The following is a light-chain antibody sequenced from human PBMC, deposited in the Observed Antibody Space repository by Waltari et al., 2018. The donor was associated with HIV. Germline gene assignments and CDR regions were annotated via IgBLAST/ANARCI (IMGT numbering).Light chain of an antibody. Sequence: EIVMTQSPATLSVSPGERATLSCRASHGVRSSLAWSQQRPGQAPRLLIYGASTRAAGIPARFSGSGSGTEFTLTISSLQSEDFALYYCQQYYNWPPWTFGQGTKVEIK. CDR1: HGVRSS. CDR2: GAS. V-gene: IGKV3-15*01. J-gene: IGKJ1*01. CDR3: QQYYNWPPWT.